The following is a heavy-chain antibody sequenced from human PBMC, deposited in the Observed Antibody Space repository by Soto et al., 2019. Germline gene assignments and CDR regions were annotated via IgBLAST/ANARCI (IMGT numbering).Heavy chain of an antibody. D-gene: IGHD3-22*01. CDR1: GYSFANQA. V-gene: IGHV1-18*01. CDR3: ARGYDSSAYFYPLGDGMDV. Sequence: ASVKVSCKTSGYSFANQAINWVRQAPGQGLEWVGWISGRSGNSNYAETVRGRVTMTTDTSTGTAYLELRALTTDDTAVYYCARGYDSSAYFYPLGDGMDVWGQGTTVTVSS. J-gene: IGHJ6*02. CDR2: ISGRSGNS.